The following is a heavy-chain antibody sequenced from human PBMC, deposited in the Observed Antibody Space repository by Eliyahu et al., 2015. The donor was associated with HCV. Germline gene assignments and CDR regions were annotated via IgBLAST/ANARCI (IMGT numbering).Heavy chain of an antibody. V-gene: IGHV4-59*01. CDR3: ASGGGGIAVTGTGGWFDP. CDR1: GXSITTYY. J-gene: IGHJ5*02. CDR2: IHYSAXT. Sequence: QVQLQESGPGLMKPSETLSLTCTVXGXSITTYYWSWIRQPPXKGLEWIGXIHYSAXTNYNPSLKSRVTISIDTSKNQFSLNLTSVTAADTAMXYCASGGGGIAVTGTGGWFDPXGQGTLVTVSS. D-gene: IGHD6-19*01.